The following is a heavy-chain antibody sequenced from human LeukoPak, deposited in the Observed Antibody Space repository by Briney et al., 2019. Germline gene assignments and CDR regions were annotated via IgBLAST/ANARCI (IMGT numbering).Heavy chain of an antibody. CDR1: GYTFTSYG. D-gene: IGHD3-22*01. CDR2: ISAYNGNT. CDR3: ARITARITMIVVVPSHAFDI. J-gene: IGHJ3*02. Sequence: ASVKVSCXASGYTFTSYGISWVRQAPGQGLEWMAWISAYNGNTNYAQKLQGRVTMTTDTSTSTAYMELRSLRSDDTAVYYCARITARITMIVVVPSHAFDIWGQGTMVTVSS. V-gene: IGHV1-18*01.